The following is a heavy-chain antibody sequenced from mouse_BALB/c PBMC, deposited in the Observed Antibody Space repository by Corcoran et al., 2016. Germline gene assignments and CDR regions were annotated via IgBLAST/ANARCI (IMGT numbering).Heavy chain of an antibody. V-gene: IGHV14-3*02. CDR2: IDPANGNT. D-gene: IGHD4-1*01. J-gene: IGHJ1*01. CDR3: ANWDWYFDV. CDR1: GFNIKDTY. Sequence: EVQQQQSAAELVKPGASVQTSCTDSGFNIKDTYRHWVKQRPEQGLEWSGRIDPANGNTKYDPKFQGKATITTDTSSNTAYLQLSSLTSEDTADYYCANWDWYFDVWGAGTTVTVSS.